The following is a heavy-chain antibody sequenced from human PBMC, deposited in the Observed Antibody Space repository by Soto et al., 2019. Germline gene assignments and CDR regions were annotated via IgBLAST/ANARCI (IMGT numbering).Heavy chain of an antibody. CDR2: IKEDESEK. J-gene: IGHJ4*02. CDR3: ARDRITLIDY. V-gene: IGHV3-7*01. D-gene: IGHD1-20*01. CDR1: GFTFSSYW. Sequence: GGSLRLSCAASGFTFSSYWMSWLRQAPGKGLEWVANIKEDESEKHYLDSVRGRFTISRDNAKNSLYLQMDILRAEDTAVYYCARDRITLIDYWGQGTPVTVSS.